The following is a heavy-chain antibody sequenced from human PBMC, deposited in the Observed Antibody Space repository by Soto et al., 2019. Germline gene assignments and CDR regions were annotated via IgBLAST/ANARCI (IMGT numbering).Heavy chain of an antibody. CDR2: IYYSGST. CDR1: GGSISSGDYY. D-gene: IGHD2-15*01. V-gene: IGHV4-30-4*01. Sequence: QVQLQESGPGLVKPSQTLSLTCTVSGGSISSGDYYWSWIRQPPGKGLEWIGNIYYSGSTYYNPSLNSRVTISVDTSKTQFSLKLSSVTAADTAVYYCARAKTPPQDFDYWGQGTLVTVSS. CDR3: ARAKTPPQDFDY. J-gene: IGHJ4*02.